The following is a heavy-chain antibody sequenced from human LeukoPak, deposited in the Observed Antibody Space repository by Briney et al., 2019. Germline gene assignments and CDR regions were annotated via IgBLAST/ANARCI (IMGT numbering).Heavy chain of an antibody. D-gene: IGHD4-11*01. Sequence: SDTLSLTCTVSGGSISSHYWSWIRQPPGKGLECIGYIYYSGSTNYNPSLKSRVTISVDTSKNQFSLKLSSVTAADTAVYYCAREDYSNYVLVYWGQGTLVTVSS. CDR1: GGSISSHY. CDR2: IYYSGST. CDR3: AREDYSNYVLVY. V-gene: IGHV4-59*11. J-gene: IGHJ4*02.